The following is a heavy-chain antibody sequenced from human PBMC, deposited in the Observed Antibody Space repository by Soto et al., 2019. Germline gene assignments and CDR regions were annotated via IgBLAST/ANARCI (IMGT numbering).Heavy chain of an antibody. D-gene: IGHD1-26*01. CDR2: ISTYNGDT. J-gene: IGHJ6*02. Sequence: QVQLVQSGPEVRKPGASVKVSCEASGYTFTTSGISWVRQVPGQGLEWMGWISTYNGDTNSAQNFQGRVLMTPDTSTGTAYMELMSLKSDYTAVYYCARQGSWPYYYYGLDVWGQGTTVTVSS. V-gene: IGHV1-18*01. CDR3: ARQGSWPYYYYGLDV. CDR1: GYTFTTSG.